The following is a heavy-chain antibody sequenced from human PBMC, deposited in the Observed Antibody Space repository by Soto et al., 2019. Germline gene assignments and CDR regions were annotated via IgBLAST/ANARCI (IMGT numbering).Heavy chain of an antibody. J-gene: IGHJ6*02. D-gene: IGHD3-3*01. V-gene: IGHV1-3*01. CDR3: ARVRGFYDFWSGYATSYGMDV. CDR2: INAGNGNT. Sequence: ASVKVSCKASGYTFTSYAMHWVRQAPGQRLEWMGWINAGNGNTKYSQKFQGRVTITRDTSASTAYMELSSLRSEDTAVYYCARVRGFYDFWSGYATSYGMDVRGQGTTVTVSS. CDR1: GYTFTSYA.